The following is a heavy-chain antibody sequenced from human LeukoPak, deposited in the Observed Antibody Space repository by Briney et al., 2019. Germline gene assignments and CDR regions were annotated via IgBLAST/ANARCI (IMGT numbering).Heavy chain of an antibody. V-gene: IGHV4-31*03. CDR2: ISSSGST. CDR1: RGSISRGGFY. Sequence: PSQTLSLTCSVSRGSISRGGFYWSWIRQHPGKGLEWIGYISSSGSTDYNPSLKRRVAISGDTSKNQFSLKLSSLTAADTAVYYCARVSFSREFGSYVNWFDPWGQGTLVTVSS. D-gene: IGHD2-15*01. J-gene: IGHJ5*02. CDR3: ARVSFSREFGSYVNWFDP.